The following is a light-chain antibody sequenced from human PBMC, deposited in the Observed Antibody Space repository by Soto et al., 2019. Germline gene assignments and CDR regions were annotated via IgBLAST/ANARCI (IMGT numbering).Light chain of an antibody. Sequence: EIILTQSPDTLSLSPGERATLSCRASQTVSSNYLAWCQQRPGQAPRLLIYGASTRAAGIPDRFSGSGSGTDFTLTISGLQSEDFAVYHCQQYNQWPGTFGQGTKVDIK. V-gene: IGKV3D-15*01. CDR2: GAS. CDR1: QTVSSN. J-gene: IGKJ1*01. CDR3: QQYNQWPGT.